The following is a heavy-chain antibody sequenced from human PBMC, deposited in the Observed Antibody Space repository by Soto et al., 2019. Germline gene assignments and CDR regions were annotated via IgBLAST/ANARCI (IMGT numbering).Heavy chain of an antibody. CDR3: ARRDRSGYSYWLDS. J-gene: IGHJ5*01. CDR2: ISYSGTT. CDR1: GDSISSGYH. D-gene: IGHD3-22*01. V-gene: IGHV4-38-2*01. Sequence: SETLSLTCSVSGDSISSGYHWAWIRQPPGKGLEWVASISYSGTTYYNPSLTSRVTISVDTSKNQFSLNLSSVTAADSAVYYCARRDRSGYSYWLDSWGQGTLVTVS.